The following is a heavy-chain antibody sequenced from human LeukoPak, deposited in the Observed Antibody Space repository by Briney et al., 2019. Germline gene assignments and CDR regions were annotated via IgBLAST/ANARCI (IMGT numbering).Heavy chain of an antibody. Sequence: PGGSLTLSCAAPGFPFSTQDMNWVRHATGKGLEWVSGIDTAGNTYYAGTVKGRFTISRENAKNSLYLQRNSLRAGDTALYYCARGGRGYSGNYYAYDIWGQGTMVIVSS. CDR3: ARGGRGYSGNYYAYDI. CDR1: GFPFSTQD. J-gene: IGHJ3*02. D-gene: IGHD5-12*01. V-gene: IGHV3-13*04. CDR2: IDTAGNT.